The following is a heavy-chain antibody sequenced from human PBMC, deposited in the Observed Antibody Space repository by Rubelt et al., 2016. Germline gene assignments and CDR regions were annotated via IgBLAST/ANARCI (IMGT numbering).Heavy chain of an antibody. D-gene: IGHD3-10*01. CDR1: GDFLSSYY. CDR3: ATAPRGKAYFDV. J-gene: IGHJ2*01. V-gene: IGHV4-4*07. CDR2: IYTSGST. Sequence: QVHLEESGPGLVKPSETLSLTCTVSGDFLSSYYWTWIRQPAGKGLEWIGRIYTSGSTNYNPSLKSRVTMSVDTSKNQWALRLTSVTAADTAVYYCATAPRGKAYFDVWARGTLVTVSS.